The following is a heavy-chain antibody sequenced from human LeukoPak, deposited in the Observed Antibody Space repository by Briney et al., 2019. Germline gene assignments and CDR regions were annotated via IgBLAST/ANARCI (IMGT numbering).Heavy chain of an antibody. CDR3: VRDSGWYHLGY. Sequence: GGSLRLSCAASGFTFNNYWMTWVRQAPGKGLEWVANIKYDGSEKDYVDSVKGRFTISRDNTKNSLYLQMNSLRAEDTAVYYCVRDSGWYHLGYWGQGTLVTVSS. J-gene: IGHJ4*02. CDR1: GFTFNNYW. D-gene: IGHD6-19*01. CDR2: IKYDGSEK. V-gene: IGHV3-7*01.